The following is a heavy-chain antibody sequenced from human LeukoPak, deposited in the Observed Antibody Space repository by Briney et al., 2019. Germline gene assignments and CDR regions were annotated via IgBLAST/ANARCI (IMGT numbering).Heavy chain of an antibody. CDR1: GGSISSSSYY. V-gene: IGHV4-39*01. CDR3: ARLMGYCSSTSCYVPLYFDY. Sequence: SETLSLTCTVSGGSISSSSYYWGWIRQPPGKGLEWIGSIYYSGSTYYNPSLKSRVTISVDTSKNQFSLKLSSVTAADTAVYYCARLMGYCSSTSCYVPLYFDYWGQGTLVTVSS. J-gene: IGHJ4*02. CDR2: IYYSGST. D-gene: IGHD2-2*01.